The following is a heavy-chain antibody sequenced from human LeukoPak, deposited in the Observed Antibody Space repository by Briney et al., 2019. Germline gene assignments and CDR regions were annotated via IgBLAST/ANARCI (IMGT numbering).Heavy chain of an antibody. CDR2: ISSDGSNK. CDR3: RAATRYLDYYDDY. Sequence: GGSLRLSCVASGFTFNLFGMHWVRQAPGKGLEWVAVISSDGSNKYYADSVKGRFTISRDNSEDTLYLQMSSLTNEDTAVYYCRAATRYLDYYDDYWGQGTLVTVSS. J-gene: IGHJ4*02. D-gene: IGHD3-3*01. CDR1: GFTFNLFG. V-gene: IGHV3-30*03.